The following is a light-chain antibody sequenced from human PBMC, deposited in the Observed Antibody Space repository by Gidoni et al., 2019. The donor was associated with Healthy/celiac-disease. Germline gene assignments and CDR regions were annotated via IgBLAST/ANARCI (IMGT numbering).Light chain of an antibody. Sequence: EIVFTQSPATLSLSPGERATLSCRASQSVSSYLAWYQQKPGQAPRLLIYDASNRATGIPARFRGSGSGTDFTLTISSLEPEDFAVYYCQQRSNWPPALTFGGGTKVEIK. CDR3: QQRSNWPPALT. CDR2: DAS. J-gene: IGKJ4*01. V-gene: IGKV3-11*01. CDR1: QSVSSY.